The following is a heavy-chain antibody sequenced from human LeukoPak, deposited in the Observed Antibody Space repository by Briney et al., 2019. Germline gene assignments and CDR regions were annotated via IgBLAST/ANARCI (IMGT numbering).Heavy chain of an antibody. V-gene: IGHV3-64*01. D-gene: IGHD5-18*01. Sequence: QPGGSLRLSCAASGFTFSSYGMHWVRQAPGKGLEYVSAISSNGGSTYYANSVKGRFTISRDNSKNTLYLQMGSLRAEDMAVYYCARAGPGLQLYLLFDYWGQGTLVTVSS. CDR3: ARAGPGLQLYLLFDY. CDR2: ISSNGGST. CDR1: GFTFSSYG. J-gene: IGHJ4*02.